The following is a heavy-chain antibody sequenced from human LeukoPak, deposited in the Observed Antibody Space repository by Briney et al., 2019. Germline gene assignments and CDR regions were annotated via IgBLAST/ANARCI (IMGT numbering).Heavy chain of an antibody. CDR3: ARDLDSSSWFQH. CDR2: ISVYNGNT. CDR1: GYTFTSYG. Sequence: ASVKVSCKASGYTFTSYGMSWVRQAPGQGLEWMGWISVYNGNTKYAQKVQGRVTMTTDTSTSTAYMELRSLRSDDTAVYYCARDLDSSSWFQHWGQGTLVTVSS. D-gene: IGHD6-13*01. J-gene: IGHJ1*01. V-gene: IGHV1-18*01.